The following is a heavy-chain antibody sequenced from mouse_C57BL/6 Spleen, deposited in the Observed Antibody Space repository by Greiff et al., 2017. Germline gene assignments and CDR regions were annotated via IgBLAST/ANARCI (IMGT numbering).Heavy chain of an antibody. CDR3: ARELLLYYFDY. CDR1: GFTFSDYY. J-gene: IGHJ2*01. V-gene: IGHV5-16*01. CDR2: INYDGSST. D-gene: IGHD1-1*01. Sequence: EVKVVESEGGLVQPGSSMKLSCTASGFTFSDYYMAWVRQVPEKGLEWVANINYDGSSTYYLDSLKSRFIISRDNAKNILYLQMSSLKSEDTATYYCARELLLYYFDYWGQGTTLTVSS.